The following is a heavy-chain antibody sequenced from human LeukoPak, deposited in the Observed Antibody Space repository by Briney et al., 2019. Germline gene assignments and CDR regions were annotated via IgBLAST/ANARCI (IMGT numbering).Heavy chain of an antibody. J-gene: IGHJ4*02. V-gene: IGHV1-18*01. D-gene: IGHD3-22*01. Sequence: ASVKVSCKASGYTFTSYGISWVRQAPGQGLEWMGWISACNGNTNYAEILQGRVTMTTDTSTSTAYMELRSLRSDDTAVYYCARDPNSCYYCFDYWGQGTLVTVSS. CDR2: ISACNGNT. CDR3: ARDPNSCYYCFDY. CDR1: GYTFTSYG.